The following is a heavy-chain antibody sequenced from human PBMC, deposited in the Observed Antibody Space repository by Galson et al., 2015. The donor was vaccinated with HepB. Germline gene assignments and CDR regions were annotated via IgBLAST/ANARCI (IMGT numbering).Heavy chain of an antibody. J-gene: IGHJ3*02. Sequence: ETLSLTCTVSGDSISTSLYYWAWIRQGPGKDLEWIGSVYYGGTTYYSPSFQGRVALSVDASKNQLSLTLTSVTAADTAVYYCARPLVLNGRFYPGVGPFYIWGQGTMVTVS. V-gene: IGHV4-39*01. CDR1: GDSISTSLYY. CDR3: ARPLVLNGRFYPGVGPFYI. D-gene: IGHD1-26*01. CDR2: VYYGGTT.